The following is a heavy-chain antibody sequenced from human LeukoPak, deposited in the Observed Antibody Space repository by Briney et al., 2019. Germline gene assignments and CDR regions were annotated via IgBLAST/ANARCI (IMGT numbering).Heavy chain of an antibody. J-gene: IGHJ5*02. Sequence: SVKVSFKASGCTFSSYPISWVRQAPGQGLEWMGGITPIFGTAKYAHKFRGRVTLTADEATSTAYMELSSLRSEDTAMYYCARDAAIYDNSEYCYLSWGQGTLVTVSS. CDR1: GCTFSSYP. V-gene: IGHV1-69*13. CDR2: ITPIFGTA. D-gene: IGHD3-22*01. CDR3: ARDAAIYDNSEYCYLS.